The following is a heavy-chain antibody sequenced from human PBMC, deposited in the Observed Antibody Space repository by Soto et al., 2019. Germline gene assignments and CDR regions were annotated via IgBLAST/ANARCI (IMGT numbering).Heavy chain of an antibody. CDR2: IFFSGIT. J-gene: IGHJ4*02. V-gene: IGHV4-28*01. D-gene: IGHD1-26*01. CDR3: ARREIQGPIDY. CDR1: GYSIGSSNW. Sequence: TSETLSLTCAVSGYSIGSSNWWGWIRQPPVMGLEWIVYIFFSGITYYNPSLKSRVTMSLDTSKNLFSLKLTSVTAVDTAVYYCARREIQGPIDYWGQGTLVTVSS.